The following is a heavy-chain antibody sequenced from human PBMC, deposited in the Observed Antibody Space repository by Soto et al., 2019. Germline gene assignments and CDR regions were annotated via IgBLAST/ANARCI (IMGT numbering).Heavy chain of an antibody. CDR2: ISYDGSNK. J-gene: IGHJ6*02. CDR3: ASLKSSGIAVAISWGYYYFGMDV. D-gene: IGHD6-19*01. Sequence: GGSLRLSCAASGFTFSSYARHWVRQAPGKGLEWVAVISYDGSNKYYADSVKGRFTISRDNSKNTLYLQMNSLRAEDTAVYYCASLKSSGIAVAISWGYYYFGMDVWGQGTTVTVYS. V-gene: IGHV3-30-3*01. CDR1: GFTFSSYA.